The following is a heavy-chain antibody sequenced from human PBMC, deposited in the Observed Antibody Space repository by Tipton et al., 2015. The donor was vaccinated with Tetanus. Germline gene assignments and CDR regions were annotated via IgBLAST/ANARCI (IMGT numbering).Heavy chain of an antibody. V-gene: IGHV5-51*01. D-gene: IGHD3-10*01. CDR1: GYNFATFW. CDR3: ASHGWATAYSWFDP. CDR2: IFPGASSV. Sequence: VQLVQSGAEVKKPGESLNISCKASGYNFATFWIGWVRQKPGKGLECMGIIFPGASSVRYSPTFEGQVTITADRPTTTAYLQWNRRKVPGTAIYVCASHGWATAYSWFDPWGQGTLVTVSS. J-gene: IGHJ5*02.